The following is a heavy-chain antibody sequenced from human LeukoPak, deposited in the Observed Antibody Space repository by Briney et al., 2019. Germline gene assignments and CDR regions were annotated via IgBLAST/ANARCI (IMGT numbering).Heavy chain of an antibody. CDR2: IYPGDSDT. CDR1: GYSFTSYW. V-gene: IGHV5-51*01. D-gene: IGHD7-27*01. J-gene: IGHJ4*02. Sequence: GESLKISCKGSGYSFTSYWIGWVRQMPGKGLEWMEIIYPGDSDTRYSPSFQGQVTISADKSISTAYLEWTSLKASDTATYYCASIPSTVTGECIYWGQGTLVTVSS. CDR3: ASIPSTVTGECIY.